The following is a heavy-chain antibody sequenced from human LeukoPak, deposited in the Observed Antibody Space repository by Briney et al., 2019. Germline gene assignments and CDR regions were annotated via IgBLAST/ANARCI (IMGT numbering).Heavy chain of an antibody. CDR3: AREPSATEGSCFDS. Sequence: SETLSLTCTVSGGSFSSSSYYWGWIRQPPGKGLEWIGSIYYSGSTYYNPSLKSRVTISVDTSKNQFSLKLSSVTAADTAVYYCAREPSATEGSCFDSWGQGNLVTVSS. CDR1: GGSFSSSSYY. CDR2: IYYSGST. V-gene: IGHV4-39*07. D-gene: IGHD2-15*01. J-gene: IGHJ4*02.